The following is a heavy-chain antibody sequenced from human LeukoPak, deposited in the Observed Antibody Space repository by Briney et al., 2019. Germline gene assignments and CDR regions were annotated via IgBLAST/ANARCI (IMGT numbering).Heavy chain of an antibody. V-gene: IGHV3-20*04. CDR3: ARNMDGDYTNLFDY. J-gene: IGHJ4*02. D-gene: IGHD4-17*01. CDR2: INWNGGST. Sequence: GGSLRLSCAASGFTFDDYGMGWVRQAPGKGLEWVSGINWNGGSTGYADSVKGRFTISRDNAKNSLYLQMSSLRAEDTALYYCARNMDGDYTNLFDYWGQGTLVTVSS. CDR1: GFTFDDYG.